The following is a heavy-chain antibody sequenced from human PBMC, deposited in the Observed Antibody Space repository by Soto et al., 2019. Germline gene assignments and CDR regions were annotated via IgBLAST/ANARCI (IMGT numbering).Heavy chain of an antibody. CDR2: LWYDGTYK. J-gene: IGHJ4*02. CDR3: ARALDHHFDY. V-gene: IGHV3-33*01. Sequence: GGSLRLSCAASGFTFSTYGMHWVRQAPGKGLEWVALLWYDGTYKYYADSMKGRFTISRDNSKNTMYMQMNSLRAEDTAVYYCARALDHHFDYWGQGTLVTVSS. D-gene: IGHD2-2*03. CDR1: GFTFSTYG.